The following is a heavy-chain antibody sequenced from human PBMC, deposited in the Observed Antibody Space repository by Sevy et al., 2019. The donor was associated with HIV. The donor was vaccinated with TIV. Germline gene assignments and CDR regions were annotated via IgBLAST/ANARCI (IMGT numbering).Heavy chain of an antibody. CDR3: ARIAVAGISDY. CDR2: IKQDGSEK. V-gene: IGHV3-7*01. CDR1: GFTFSSYW. Sequence: GGSLRLACAASGFTFSSYWMSWVRQAPGKGLEWVANIKQDGSEKYYVDSVKGRFTISRDNAKNSLYLQMSSLRAEDTAVYYCARIAVAGISDYWGQGTLVTVSS. D-gene: IGHD6-19*01. J-gene: IGHJ4*02.